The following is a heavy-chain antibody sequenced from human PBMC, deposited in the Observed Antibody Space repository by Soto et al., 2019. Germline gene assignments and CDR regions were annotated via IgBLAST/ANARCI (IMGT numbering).Heavy chain of an antibody. J-gene: IGHJ6*02. CDR3: ARERGGDCSGGSCYDGMDV. CDR1: GGSISSYY. D-gene: IGHD2-15*01. V-gene: IGHV4-59*01. CDR2: IYYSGST. Sequence: SETLSLTCTVSGGSISSYYWSWIRQPPGKGLEWIGYIYYSGSTNYNPSLKSRVTISVDTSKNQFSLKLSSVTAADTAVYYCARERGGDCSGGSCYDGMDVWGQGTTVTVSS.